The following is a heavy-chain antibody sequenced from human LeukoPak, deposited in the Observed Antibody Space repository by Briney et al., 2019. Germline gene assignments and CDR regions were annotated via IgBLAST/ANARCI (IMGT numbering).Heavy chain of an antibody. CDR1: GGTFSSYA. D-gene: IGHD3-3*01. J-gene: IGHJ6*03. CDR2: IIPIFGTA. Sequence: ASVKVSCKASGGTFSSYAISWVRQAPGQGLEWMGGIIPIFGTANYAQKFHGRVTITADKSTSTAYMELSSLRYDDTAVYYCARGRSGYYLSYPSYYMDVWGKGTTVTVYS. V-gene: IGHV1-69*06. CDR3: ARGRSGYYLSYPSYYMDV.